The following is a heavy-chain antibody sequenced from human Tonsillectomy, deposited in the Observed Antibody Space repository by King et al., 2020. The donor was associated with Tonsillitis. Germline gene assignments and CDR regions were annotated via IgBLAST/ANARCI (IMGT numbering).Heavy chain of an antibody. CDR1: GDPFTGHF. V-gene: IGHV1-2*02. CDR3: ATNALATDSSAYRDFRH. CDR2: INPKSGDT. Sequence: QLVQSGAELRKPGASVSVSCRTSGDPFTGHFVHWVRQAPGQGLEWMGWINPKSGDTLYAQKFQGRVTMSGDVSITTAYMGLSSLRPDDTAVYYCATNALATDSSAYRDFRHWGQGTLVTVSS. J-gene: IGHJ1*01. D-gene: IGHD3-22*01.